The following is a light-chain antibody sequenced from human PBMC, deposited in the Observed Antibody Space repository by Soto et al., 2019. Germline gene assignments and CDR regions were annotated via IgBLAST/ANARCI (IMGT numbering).Light chain of an antibody. V-gene: IGKV3D-20*02. Sequence: EIVLTQSPGTLSLSPGDRATLSCRASQTVSNNYLAWCQQKPGQAPRLLIYDASNRATGIPARFSGSGSATDFTLTISSLEPEDFAVYYCQQRSSWITFGQGTRLEIK. CDR2: DAS. CDR1: QTVSNNY. J-gene: IGKJ5*01. CDR3: QQRSSWIT.